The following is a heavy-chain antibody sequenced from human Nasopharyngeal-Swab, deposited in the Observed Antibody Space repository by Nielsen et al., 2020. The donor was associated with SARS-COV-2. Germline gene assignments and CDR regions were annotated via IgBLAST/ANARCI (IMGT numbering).Heavy chain of an antibody. CDR2: IKPDGSEK. D-gene: IGHD3-22*01. V-gene: IGHV3-7*03. CDR3: AGNHDNTF. Sequence: GESLKISCVVSGFTFSDHCMHCVRQAPGKGLEWVANIKPDGSEKYYVDSVKGRFTISRDNARNSLFLQMDSLRVEDTAIYYCAGNHDNTFWGQGNLVAVA. CDR1: GFTFSDHC. J-gene: IGHJ4*02.